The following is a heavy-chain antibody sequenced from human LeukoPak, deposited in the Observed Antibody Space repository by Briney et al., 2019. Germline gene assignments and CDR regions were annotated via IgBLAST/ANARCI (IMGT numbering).Heavy chain of an antibody. CDR1: GYIFTSYY. V-gene: IGHV1-46*01. D-gene: IGHD6-13*01. CDR2: INPSGGRT. Sequence: ASVKVSCKASGYIFTSYYMHRVRQAPGQGLEWMGIINPSGGRTRHAQKFQGRITMTRDTSTSTVCMELSSLRSEDTAVYYCARDTGQLVRYMDVWGKGTTVTVSS. J-gene: IGHJ6*03. CDR3: ARDTGQLVRYMDV.